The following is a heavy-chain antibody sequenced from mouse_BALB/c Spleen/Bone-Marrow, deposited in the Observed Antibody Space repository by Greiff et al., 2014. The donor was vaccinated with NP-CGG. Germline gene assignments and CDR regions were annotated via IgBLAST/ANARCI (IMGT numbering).Heavy chain of an antibody. CDR2: IGSGGSYT. J-gene: IGHJ3*01. Sequence: DVHLVESGGDLVRPGGSLKLSCAASGFTFSSYDMSWVRQTPDKRLEWVATIGSGGSYTYYPDSVKWRFTISRDNAKNTLYLQMSSLKSEDTAMYYCSRLSYDYDGAWFAYWGQGTLVTVSA. D-gene: IGHD2-4*01. CDR3: SRLSYDYDGAWFAY. CDR1: GFTFSSYD. V-gene: IGHV5-6*01.